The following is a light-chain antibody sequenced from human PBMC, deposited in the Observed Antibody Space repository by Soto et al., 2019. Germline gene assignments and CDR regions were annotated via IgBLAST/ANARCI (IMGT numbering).Light chain of an antibody. Sequence: QSVLTQPPSASGTPGQRVTISCSGSSSNIESNFVYWYQQFPGTAPRLLIYRNNQRPSGVPDRFSGSKSGTSASLAISAFRSEDEADYYCTGWDDSLRGRLFGGGTQLTVL. V-gene: IGLV1-47*01. CDR2: RNN. J-gene: IGLJ2*01. CDR3: TGWDDSLRGRL. CDR1: SSNIESNF.